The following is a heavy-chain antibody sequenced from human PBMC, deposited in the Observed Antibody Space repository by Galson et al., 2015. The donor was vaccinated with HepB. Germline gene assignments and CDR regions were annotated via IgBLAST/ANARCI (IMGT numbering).Heavy chain of an antibody. CDR2: IYYSGST. CDR3: ASHPTFAREIFGVVIGTPGYFDL. V-gene: IGHV4-39*01. Sequence: LSLTCTVSGGSISSSSYYWGWIRQPPGKGLEWIGSIYYSGSTYYNPSLKSRVTISVDTSKNQFSLKLSSVTAADTAVYYCASHPTFAREIFGVVIGTPGYFDLWGRGTLVTVSS. J-gene: IGHJ2*01. CDR1: GGSISSSSYY. D-gene: IGHD3-3*01.